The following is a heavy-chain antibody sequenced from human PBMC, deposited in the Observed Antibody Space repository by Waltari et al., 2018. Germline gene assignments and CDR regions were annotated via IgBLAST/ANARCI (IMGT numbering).Heavy chain of an antibody. CDR2: SDHSGGT. D-gene: IGHD6-13*01. CDR3: ARRPRAAASSWDY. V-gene: IGHV4-38-2*01. CDR1: GYSISSGYY. J-gene: IGHJ4*02. Sequence: QVQLQESGPGLVKPSETLSLTCAVSGYSISSGYYWGWIRQPPGKGLGKGVEWIGSSDHSGGTHYNPSLKSRVTISGDTSKNQFSLKLSSVTAADTAVYYCARRPRAAASSWDYWGQGTLVTVSS.